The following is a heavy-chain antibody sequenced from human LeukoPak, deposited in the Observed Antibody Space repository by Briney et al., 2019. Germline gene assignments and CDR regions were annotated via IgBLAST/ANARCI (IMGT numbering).Heavy chain of an antibody. CDR1: GFTFGSYG. Sequence: PGGSLRLSCSTSGFTFGSYGMPWVRQAPGKGLEWVSEITTSGGPSFYTDSVKGRFTISRDNSKDTVYLQMDNLRVEDTAVYYCARDSSGCPDYWGQGTLVTVSS. V-gene: IGHV3-23*01. CDR3: ARDSSGCPDY. CDR2: ITTSGGPS. D-gene: IGHD6-19*01. J-gene: IGHJ4*02.